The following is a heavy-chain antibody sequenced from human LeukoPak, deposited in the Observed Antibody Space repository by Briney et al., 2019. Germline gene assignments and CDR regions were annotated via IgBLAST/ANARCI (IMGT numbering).Heavy chain of an antibody. J-gene: IGHJ3*02. Sequence: SETLSLTCNVSGGSIGGHTFYWDWIRQPPGKGLEWVATIYYTGNTFYNPSLKSRVAISIDISKSQFSLHLSSVTAADTAIYYCARLTALAGHRGAFDIWGPGTMVTVSS. V-gene: IGHV4-39*01. CDR2: IYYTGNT. D-gene: IGHD6-19*01. CDR1: GGSIGGHTFY. CDR3: ARLTALAGHRGAFDI.